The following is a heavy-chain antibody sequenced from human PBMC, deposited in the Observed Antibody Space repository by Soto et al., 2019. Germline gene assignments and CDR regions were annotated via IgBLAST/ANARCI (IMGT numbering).Heavy chain of an antibody. Sequence: QVQLVESGGGVVQPGRSLRLSCTASGFIFSNYVMYWVRQAPGKGLEWVAFMSYDGTTKSYAESVKGRFTISRDNSQNTLYLPMNSLRPEDTGVYYCAREVLWSRYFDYWGQGSLVTVSS. J-gene: IGHJ4*02. CDR1: GFIFSNYV. D-gene: IGHD3-10*01. V-gene: IGHV3-30-3*01. CDR3: AREVLWSRYFDY. CDR2: MSYDGTTK.